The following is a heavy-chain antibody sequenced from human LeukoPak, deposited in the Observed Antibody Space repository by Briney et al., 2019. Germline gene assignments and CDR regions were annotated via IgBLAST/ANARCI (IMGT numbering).Heavy chain of an antibody. D-gene: IGHD3-22*01. CDR3: ARDQYYYDSSGYLFDY. CDR2: IYHSGST. Sequence: SETLSLTCTVSGYSISSGYYWGWIRQPPGKGLEWIGNIYHSGSTYYNPSLKSRATMSVDTSKNQCSLKLSSVTAADTAVYYCARDQYYYDSSGYLFDYWGQGTLVTVSS. J-gene: IGHJ4*02. V-gene: IGHV4-38-2*02. CDR1: GYSISSGYY.